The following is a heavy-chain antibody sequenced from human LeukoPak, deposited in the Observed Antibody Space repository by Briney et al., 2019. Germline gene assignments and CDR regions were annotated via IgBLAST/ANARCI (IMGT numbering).Heavy chain of an antibody. CDR2: MNPNSGNT. CDR1: GYTFTSYD. CDR3: ARELGYDYVWGSYRHLDY. J-gene: IGHJ4*02. D-gene: IGHD3-16*02. V-gene: IGHV1-8*01. Sequence: GASVKVSCKASGYTFTSYDINWVRQATGQGLEWMGWMNPNSGNTGYAQKFQGRVTMTRNTSISTVYMELSSVRSEDTAVYYCARELGYDYVWGSYRHLDYWGQGTLVTVSS.